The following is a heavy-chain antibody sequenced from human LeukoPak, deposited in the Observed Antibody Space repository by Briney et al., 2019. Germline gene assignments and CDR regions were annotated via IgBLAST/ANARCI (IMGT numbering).Heavy chain of an antibody. D-gene: IGHD3-16*02. CDR2: ISSSSSYI. CDR1: GFTFSSYS. J-gene: IGHJ4*02. CDR3: ARVPDSHIMITFGGVIAPLFDY. V-gene: IGHV3-21*01. Sequence: PGGSLRLSCAASGFTFSSYSMNWVRQAPGKGLEWVSSISSSSSYIYYADSVKGRFTISRDNAKNSLSLQMNSLRAEDTAVYYCARVPDSHIMITFGGVIAPLFDYWGQGTLVTVSS.